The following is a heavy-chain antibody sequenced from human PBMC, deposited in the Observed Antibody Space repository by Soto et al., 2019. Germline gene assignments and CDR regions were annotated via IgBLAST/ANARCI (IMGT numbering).Heavy chain of an antibody. CDR2: ISTSSSTI. J-gene: IGHJ4*02. CDR1: GFTFSSYS. CDR3: ARYIAAAGIGY. D-gene: IGHD6-13*01. V-gene: IGHV3-48*01. Sequence: PGGSLRLSCVASGFTFSSYSMSWARQAPGKGLEWVSAISTSSSTIHYADSVKGRFTISRDNAKNSLYLQMNSLRAEDTAVYYCARYIAAAGIGYWGQGTLVTVSS.